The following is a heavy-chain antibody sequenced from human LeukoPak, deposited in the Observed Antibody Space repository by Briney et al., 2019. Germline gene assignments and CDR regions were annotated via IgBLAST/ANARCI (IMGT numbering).Heavy chain of an antibody. CDR1: GFTFSSYA. CDR3: ARPKNGDILTGLDAFDI. J-gene: IGHJ3*02. V-gene: IGHV3-23*01. Sequence: PGGSLRLSCAASGFTFSSYAMSWVRQAPGKGLEWVSAISGSGGSTYYADSVKGRFTISRDNSKNTLYLQMNSLRAEDTAVYYCARPKNGDILTGLDAFDIWGQGTMVTVSS. D-gene: IGHD3-9*01. CDR2: ISGSGGST.